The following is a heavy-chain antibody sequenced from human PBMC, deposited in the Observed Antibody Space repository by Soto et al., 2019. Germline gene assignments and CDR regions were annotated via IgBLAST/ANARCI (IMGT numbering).Heavy chain of an antibody. CDR2: INHSGST. V-gene: IGHV4-34*01. CDR1: GGSFSGYY. J-gene: IGHJ6*02. CDR3: ARVTGRYYDGMDV. Sequence: QVQLQQWGAGLLKPSETLSLTCAVYGGSFSGYYWSWIRQPPGKGLEWIGEINHSGSTNYNPSLKSRVTISVDTSKNQCSLKLSSVTAAETAVYYCARVTGRYYDGMDVWGQGTTVTVSS.